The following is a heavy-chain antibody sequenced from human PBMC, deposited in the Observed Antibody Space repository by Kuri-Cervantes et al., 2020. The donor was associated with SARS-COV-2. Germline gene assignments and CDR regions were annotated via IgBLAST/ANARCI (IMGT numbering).Heavy chain of an antibody. CDR2: IRYDGSNK. D-gene: IGHD2-21*01. V-gene: IGHV3-30*02. J-gene: IGHJ4*02. Sequence: GGSLRLSCAASGFTFSSYGMHWVRQAPGKGLEWVAFIRYDGSNKYYADSVKGRFTISRDNSKNTLYLQMNSLRAEDTAVYYCAKEEYCGGDCSLGYFDYWGQGTLVTVSS. CDR1: GFTFSSYG. CDR3: AKEEYCGGDCSLGYFDY.